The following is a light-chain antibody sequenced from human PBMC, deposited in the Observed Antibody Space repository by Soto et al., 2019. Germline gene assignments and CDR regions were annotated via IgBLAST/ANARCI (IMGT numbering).Light chain of an antibody. CDR2: DAS. CDR1: ESLIGW. Sequence: DIQLTQSPSTLSASVGDTVTISCRASESLIGWLAWYQQRPGSAPKLLSYDASSLEGGVPSRFTGDGSGTEFRLTIASLQPDDFGTYYCQQYKSYPWTFGQGTKVDLK. J-gene: IGKJ1*01. CDR3: QQYKSYPWT. V-gene: IGKV1-5*01.